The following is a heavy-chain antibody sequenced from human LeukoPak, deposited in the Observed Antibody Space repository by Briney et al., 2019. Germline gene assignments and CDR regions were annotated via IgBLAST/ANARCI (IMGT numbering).Heavy chain of an antibody. CDR2: ISRDGSST. J-gene: IGHJ3*02. D-gene: IGHD3-16*01. CDR3: AKDIFPFDPSTATKRGGGAFDI. CDR1: RISFSSHW. Sequence: GGSLRLSCAASRISFSSHWMHWVRQAPGKGLVWVAHISRDGSSTTYADSVKGRFTISRDNAKNTLYLQMNSLRAEDTALYYCAKDIFPFDPSTATKRGGGAFDIWGQGTMVTVSS. V-gene: IGHV3-74*01.